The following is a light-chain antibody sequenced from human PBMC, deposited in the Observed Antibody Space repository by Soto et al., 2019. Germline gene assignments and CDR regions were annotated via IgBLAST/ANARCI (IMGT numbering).Light chain of an antibody. J-gene: IGLJ3*02. V-gene: IGLV2-14*03. Sequence: QPVLTQPASVSGSPGQSITISCTGTSGDVGGYNYVSWYQQHPGKAPKLIIYDVNRRPSGVSTRFSGSKSGNTASLTISGLQAEDEADYYCSSYTSSSTVFGGGTKLTVL. CDR3: SSYTSSSTV. CDR1: SGDVGGYNY. CDR2: DVN.